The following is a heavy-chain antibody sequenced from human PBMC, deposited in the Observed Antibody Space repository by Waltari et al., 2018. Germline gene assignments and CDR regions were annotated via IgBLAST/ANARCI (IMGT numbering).Heavy chain of an antibody. CDR2: INHSGST. D-gene: IGHD2-15*01. CDR3: ARGGRRNCSGGSCYRNWFDP. Sequence: QVQLQQWGAGLLKPSETLSLTCAVYGGSFSGYYWSWIRQPPGKGLEWIGEINHSGSTNYNPSLKSRVTISVDTSKNQFSLKLSSVTAADTAVYYCARGGRRNCSGGSCYRNWFDPWGQGTLVTVSS. CDR1: GGSFSGYY. V-gene: IGHV4-34*01. J-gene: IGHJ5*02.